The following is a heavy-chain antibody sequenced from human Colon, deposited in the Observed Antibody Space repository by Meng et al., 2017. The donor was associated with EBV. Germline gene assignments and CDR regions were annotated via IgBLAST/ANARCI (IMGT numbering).Heavy chain of an antibody. CDR1: VYSLSCSSL. V-gene: IGHV4-4*03. CDR2: IFHSGLT. J-gene: IGHJ4*02. CDR3: ARNGDYNPGLY. D-gene: IGHD4-17*01. Sequence: PAELRATLSRTCACSVYSLSCSSLCAGHRQSPMKGLECIGGIFHSGLTNYKPSLQSRVTISVDKSKNHCSLQLNSVTAADTAVYYCARNGDYNPGLYWGQGTLVTVSS.